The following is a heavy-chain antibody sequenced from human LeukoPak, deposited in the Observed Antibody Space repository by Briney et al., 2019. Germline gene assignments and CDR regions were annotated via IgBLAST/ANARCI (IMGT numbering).Heavy chain of an antibody. CDR1: GGSISSYY. J-gene: IGHJ4*02. CDR2: IYYSGST. Sequence: PSETLSLTCTVSGGSISSYYWSWIRQPPGKGLEWIGYIYYSGSTIYNPSLKSRVTISVDTSKNQFSLKLSSVTAADTAVYYCARDGRYCSGGSCYAFDYWGQGTLVTVSS. CDR3: ARDGRYCSGGSCYAFDY. V-gene: IGHV4-59*01. D-gene: IGHD2-15*01.